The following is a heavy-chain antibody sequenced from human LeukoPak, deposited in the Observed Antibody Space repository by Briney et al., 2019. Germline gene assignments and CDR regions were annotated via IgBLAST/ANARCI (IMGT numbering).Heavy chain of an antibody. D-gene: IGHD6-19*01. CDR2: IYHSGST. CDR3: ATYSSGWPYAGGD. CDR1: GYPMSSVYY. J-gene: IGHJ4*02. Sequence: SDTLSLPCTVSGYPMSSVYYLGWIRQCPGKGLEWIGSIYHSGSTYYTPSLKSRVTISVDTSSNHFSLRLSSVTAADTAVYYCATYSSGWPYAGGDCGQGNLVTVSS. V-gene: IGHV4-38-2*02.